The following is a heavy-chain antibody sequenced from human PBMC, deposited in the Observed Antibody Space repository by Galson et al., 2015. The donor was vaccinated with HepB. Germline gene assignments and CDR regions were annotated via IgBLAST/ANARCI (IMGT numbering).Heavy chain of an antibody. CDR1: GGSFNGYY. D-gene: IGHD2-2*01. V-gene: IGHV4-34*01. J-gene: IGHJ6*04. Sequence: TLSLTCAVYGGSFNGYYWSWIRQPPGKGLEWIGEISHSGSTNYNPSLKSRVTISVDTSKNQFSLRLTSVTAADTAIYYCARPLYCSATSCSGPLDVWGKGTTVAVSS. CDR3: ARPLYCSATSCSGPLDV. CDR2: ISHSGST.